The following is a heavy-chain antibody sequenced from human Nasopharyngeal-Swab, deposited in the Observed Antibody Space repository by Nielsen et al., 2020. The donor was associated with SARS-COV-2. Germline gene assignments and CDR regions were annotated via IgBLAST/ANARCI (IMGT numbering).Heavy chain of an antibody. V-gene: IGHV3-73*01. CDR2: IGDNDHNYAT. Sequence: GESLKISCAASGFIFSASAIHLVRQASGKGLALVGRIGDNDHNYATTYGASVQGWFTISRDDSKNTAFLQMDSLKTEDTALYYCTTDFYFDYWGQGTLVTVSS. CDR1: GFIFSASA. CDR3: TTDFYFDY. J-gene: IGHJ4*02.